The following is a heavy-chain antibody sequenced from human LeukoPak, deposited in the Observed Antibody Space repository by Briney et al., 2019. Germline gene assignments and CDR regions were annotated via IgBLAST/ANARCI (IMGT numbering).Heavy chain of an antibody. J-gene: IGHJ4*02. D-gene: IGHD6-13*01. CDR1: GFTFDDYA. V-gene: IGHV3-9*01. CDR3: ARVPVASWIQLDS. Sequence: GGSLRLSCAASGFTFDDYAMHWVRQAPGKGLEWVSGISWNSGSIGYADSVKGRFTISRDNAKNSLYLQMNSLRAEDTALYYCARVPVASWIQLDSWGQGTLVTVSS. CDR2: ISWNSGSI.